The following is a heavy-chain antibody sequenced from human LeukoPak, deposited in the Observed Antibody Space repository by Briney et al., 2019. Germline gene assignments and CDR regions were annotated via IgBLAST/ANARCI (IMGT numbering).Heavy chain of an antibody. CDR2: INHSGST. CDR3: ARVPALLAARRFYYFDY. CDR1: GGSFSGYY. Sequence: SETLSLTCAVYGGSFSGYYWSWLRQPPGKGLEWVGEINHSGSTNYNPSLKSRVTISVDTSKNQFSLKLSSVTAADTAVYYCARVPALLAARRFYYFDYWGQGTLVTVSS. J-gene: IGHJ4*02. D-gene: IGHD6-6*01. V-gene: IGHV4-34*01.